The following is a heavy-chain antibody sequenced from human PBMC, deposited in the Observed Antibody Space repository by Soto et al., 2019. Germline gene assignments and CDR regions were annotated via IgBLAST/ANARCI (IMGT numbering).Heavy chain of an antibody. CDR3: ARHEAVVVVAATRFYYYYGMDV. V-gene: IGHV6-1*01. CDR2: TYYRSKWYN. D-gene: IGHD2-15*01. Sequence: SHTLSRTCDISGGSVSSNSAAWNWISQSPSERLEWRGRTYYRSKWYNDYAVSVKSRITINPDTSKKQFSLQLSSVTPEDTAVYYCARHEAVVVVAATRFYYYYGMDVWGQGTTVTVSS. J-gene: IGHJ6*02. CDR1: GGSVSSNSAA.